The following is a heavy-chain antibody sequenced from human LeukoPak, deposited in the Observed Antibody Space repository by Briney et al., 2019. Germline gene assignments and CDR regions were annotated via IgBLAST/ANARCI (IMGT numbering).Heavy chain of an antibody. CDR2: IDPNSGGT. CDR3: AREQKGLIRGPVDC. CDR1: GYTLTGYY. J-gene: IGHJ4*02. D-gene: IGHD3-10*01. Sequence: APVKVSCKASGYTLTGYYMHWVRQAPGQGLEWMGWIDPNSGGTNYAQNFQGRVTLTRDTSISTAYMELSRLRSDDTAVYYCAREQKGLIRGPVDCWGQGTLVIVSS. V-gene: IGHV1-2*02.